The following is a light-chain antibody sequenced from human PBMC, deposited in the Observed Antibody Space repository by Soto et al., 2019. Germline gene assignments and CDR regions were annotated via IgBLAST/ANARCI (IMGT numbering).Light chain of an antibody. CDR1: QSISSNY. Sequence: EIVLTQSPGTLSMSPGERATLSCRASQSISSNYLAWYQQKPGQAPRLLIYGASSRATGIPDRFSGSGSGTDFTLTISRLEAEDFAVYYCQQYGSSPRTFGQGTKVECK. V-gene: IGKV3-20*01. CDR3: QQYGSSPRT. CDR2: GAS. J-gene: IGKJ1*01.